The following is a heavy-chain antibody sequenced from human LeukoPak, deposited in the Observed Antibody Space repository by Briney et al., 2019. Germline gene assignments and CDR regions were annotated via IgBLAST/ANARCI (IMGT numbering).Heavy chain of an antibody. CDR2: IYYSGST. V-gene: IGHV4-39*01. Sequence: RTSETLSFTCTVSGGSISSSSYYWGWIRQPPGKGLEWIGSIYYSGSTYYNPSLKSRVTISVDTSKNQFSLKLSSVTAADTAVYYCARNSDYWGQGTLVTVSS. CDR1: GGSISSSSYY. J-gene: IGHJ4*02. CDR3: ARNSDY.